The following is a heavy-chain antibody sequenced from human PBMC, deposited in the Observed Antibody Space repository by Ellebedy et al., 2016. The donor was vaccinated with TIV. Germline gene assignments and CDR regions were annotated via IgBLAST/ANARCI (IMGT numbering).Heavy chain of an antibody. CDR3: AKEDVKGTVNIYYMDV. Sequence: GESLKISXAASGFTFNSYTMNWVRQAPGKGLEWVSSISSSGSYIYYADSVRGRFTISRDNSKNTLYLQLNSLSAEDTAGYYCAKEDVKGTVNIYYMDVWGNGTTVTVSS. V-gene: IGHV3-21*01. CDR1: GFTFNSYT. CDR2: ISSSGSYI. D-gene: IGHD1-7*01. J-gene: IGHJ6*03.